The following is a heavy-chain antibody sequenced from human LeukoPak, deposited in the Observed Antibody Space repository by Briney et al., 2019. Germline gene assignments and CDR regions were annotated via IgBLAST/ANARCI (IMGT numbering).Heavy chain of an antibody. D-gene: IGHD6-19*01. V-gene: IGHV3-74*01. CDR2: IKSDGSST. Sequence: GGSLRLSCAASGFTFSNYWMHWVRQAPGKGLVWVSRIKSDGSSTSYADSVRGRFTISRDNAKNTLYLQMNSLRAEDTAVYYCARRSAVAGTLDYWGQGTPVTVSS. CDR3: ARRSAVAGTLDY. J-gene: IGHJ4*02. CDR1: GFTFSNYW.